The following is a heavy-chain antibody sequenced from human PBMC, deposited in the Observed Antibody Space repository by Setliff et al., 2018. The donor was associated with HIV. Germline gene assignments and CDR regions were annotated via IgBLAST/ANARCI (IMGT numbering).Heavy chain of an antibody. CDR3: VRDQLRWPERWDFDF. CDR1: GFVFTDHS. Sequence: PGGSLRLSCAASGFVFTDHSFHWVRQAPGEGLEWLSYISATGTTVSYADSVRGRFIISRDSVRNELYLQMKRLRVEDTALYYCVRDQLRWPERWDFDFWGQGTLVTVSS. V-gene: IGHV3-48*01. CDR2: ISATGTTV. D-gene: IGHD1-26*01. J-gene: IGHJ4*02.